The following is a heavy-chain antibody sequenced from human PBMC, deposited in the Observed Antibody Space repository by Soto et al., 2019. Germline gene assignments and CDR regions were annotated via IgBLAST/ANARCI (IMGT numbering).Heavy chain of an antibody. CDR1: GYKVSTLHNFTSYW. V-gene: IGHV5-51*01. J-gene: IGHJ6*02. D-gene: IGHD3-3*01. CDR2: IYPGDSDT. Sequence: GESLNISCMGSGYKVSTLHNFTSYWIAWVRQMPGEGLEWMGIIYPGDSDTTYSPSFQGQVTISADKSINTVYLQWSSLKASDTATYYCARLGFDYDFLSGYYNVHHYYGIDVWGQGTTVTVSS. CDR3: ARLGFDYDFLSGYYNVHHYYGIDV.